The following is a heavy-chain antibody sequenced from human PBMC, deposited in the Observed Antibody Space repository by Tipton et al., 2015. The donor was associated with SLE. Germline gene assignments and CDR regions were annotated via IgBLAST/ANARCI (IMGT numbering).Heavy chain of an antibody. V-gene: IGHV4-39*07. D-gene: IGHD6-19*01. Sequence: LRLSCTVSGGSISSSSYYWGWIRQPPGKGLEWIGSIYYSGSTYYNPSLKSRVTISVDTSKNQFSLKLSSVTAADTAVYYCAREGGSSGWYEVDYWGQGTQVTVSS. CDR3: AREGGSSGWYEVDY. CDR2: IYYSGST. CDR1: GGSISSSSYY. J-gene: IGHJ4*02.